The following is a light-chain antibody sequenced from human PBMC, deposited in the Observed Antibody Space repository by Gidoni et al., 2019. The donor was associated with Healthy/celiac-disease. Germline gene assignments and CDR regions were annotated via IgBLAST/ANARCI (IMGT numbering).Light chain of an antibody. J-gene: IGLJ2*01. CDR1: NIGSKS. CDR2: DDS. CDR3: QVWDSSSDHVV. Sequence: SSVLTQPTSVSGAPGQTARITWGGNNIGSKSVHWYQQKPGQAPVVVVYDDSDRPAGIPERFSGSNSGNTATLTISRVEAGDEADYYCQVWDSSSDHVVFGGGTKLTVL. V-gene: IGLV3-21*02.